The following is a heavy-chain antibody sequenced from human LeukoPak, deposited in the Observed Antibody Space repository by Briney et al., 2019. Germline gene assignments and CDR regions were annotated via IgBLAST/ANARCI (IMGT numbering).Heavy chain of an antibody. CDR2: ISSSSSYI. CDR1: GFTFSSYS. D-gene: IGHD6-13*01. J-gene: IGHJ4*02. V-gene: IGHV3-21*01. Sequence: GGSLRLSCAASGFTFSSYSMNWVRQAPGKGLEWVSSISSSSSYIYYADSVKGRFTISRDNAKNSLYLQMNSLRAEDTAVYYCARDGGSSSWYDYWGQGTLVTVSS. CDR3: ARDGGSSSWYDY.